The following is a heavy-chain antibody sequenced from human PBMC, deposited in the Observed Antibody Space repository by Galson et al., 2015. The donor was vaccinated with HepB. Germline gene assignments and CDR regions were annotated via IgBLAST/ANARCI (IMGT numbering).Heavy chain of an antibody. Sequence: SLRLSCAASGFTFSSYSMNWVRQAPGKGLEWVSSISSSSSYIYYADSVKGRFTISRDNAKNSLYLQMNSLRAEDTAVYYCARDERFETLENADYAFDIWGQGTMVTVSS. CDR3: ARDERFETLENADYAFDI. V-gene: IGHV3-21*01. CDR2: ISSSSSYI. D-gene: IGHD3-3*01. CDR1: GFTFSSYS. J-gene: IGHJ3*02.